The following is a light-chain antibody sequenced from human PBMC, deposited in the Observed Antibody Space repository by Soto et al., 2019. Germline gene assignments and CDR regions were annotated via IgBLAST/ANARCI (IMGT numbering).Light chain of an antibody. CDR2: STS. J-gene: IGLJ1*01. CDR1: SSNIGSNT. V-gene: IGLV1-44*01. Sequence: QSVLTQPPSASGTPGQIVAISGSGSSSNIGSNTVTWYQQLPGTAPKLLIYSTSQRSSGVPGRVSGSKSGASASLSISGLKSEDEADYYCAAWDDRLDVYVFGTGTKVTVL. CDR3: AAWDDRLDVYV.